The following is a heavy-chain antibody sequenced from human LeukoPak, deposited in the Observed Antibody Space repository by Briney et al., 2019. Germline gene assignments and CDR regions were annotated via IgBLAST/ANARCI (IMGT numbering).Heavy chain of an antibody. Sequence: PGGSLRLSCAASGFTFSSYAMSWVRQATGKGLEWVSAISGSGGSTYYADSVKGRFPLSRDNSKNTLYLQMNSLRAEDTAVYYCAKVDYYDSSGYCLSLNGMDVWGQGTTVTVSS. V-gene: IGHV3-23*01. CDR3: AKVDYYDSSGYCLSLNGMDV. J-gene: IGHJ6*02. D-gene: IGHD3-22*01. CDR1: GFTFSSYA. CDR2: ISGSGGST.